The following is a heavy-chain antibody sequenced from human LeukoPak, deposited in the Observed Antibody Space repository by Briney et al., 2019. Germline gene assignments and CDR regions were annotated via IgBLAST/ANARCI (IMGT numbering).Heavy chain of an antibody. D-gene: IGHD3-3*01. Sequence: ASVKVPCKASGYTFTSYGISWVRQAPGQGLEWMGWISGYNGNTNYAQKLQGRVTMTTDTSTSTAYMELRSLRSDDTAVYYCARDRSGYYSYYYGMDVWGQGTTVTVSS. CDR1: GYTFTSYG. V-gene: IGHV1-18*01. CDR2: ISGYNGNT. CDR3: ARDRSGYYSYYYGMDV. J-gene: IGHJ6*02.